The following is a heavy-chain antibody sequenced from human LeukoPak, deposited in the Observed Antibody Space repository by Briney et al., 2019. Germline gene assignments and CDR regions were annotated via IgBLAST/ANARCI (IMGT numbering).Heavy chain of an antibody. CDR1: GYSFTGYY. V-gene: IGHV1-2*02. CDR3: ARVLRDWCFDL. Sequence: ASVKVSCKASGYSFTGYYIHWVRQAPGQGLEWMGWINPNSGGTKYAQKFQGRVTMTRDTSISTAYMELSRLTSDDTAVFYCARVLRDWCFDLWGRGTLVTVSS. CDR2: INPNSGGT. J-gene: IGHJ2*01.